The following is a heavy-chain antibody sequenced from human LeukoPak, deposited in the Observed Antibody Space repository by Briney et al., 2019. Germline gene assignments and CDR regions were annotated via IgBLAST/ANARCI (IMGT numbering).Heavy chain of an antibody. CDR1: GGSFSGHS. CDR2: ISHTGTI. J-gene: IGHJ4*02. CDR3: ASVNYYGSGSHFDY. Sequence: SETLSLTCAVYGGSFSGHSWSWIRQAPGKGLEWIGEISHTGTINYNPSLNSRVTISADTSKNQFSLKLSSVTAADTAVYYCASVNYYGSGSHFDYWGQGTLVTVSS. V-gene: IGHV4-34*01. D-gene: IGHD3-10*01.